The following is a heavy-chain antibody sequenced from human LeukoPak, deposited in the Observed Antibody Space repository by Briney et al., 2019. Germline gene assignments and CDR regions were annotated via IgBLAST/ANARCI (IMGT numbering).Heavy chain of an antibody. V-gene: IGHV3-23*01. D-gene: IGHD3-10*01. CDR2: ISGSGGGT. Sequence: PGGSLRLSCAASGFTFSSYAMTWVRQAPGKGLEWVSSISGSGGGTYYVDSVRGRFTISRDNFKNTLYLQMNSLRADDTAMYYCAKLRDGAGTSNWGQGTLVTVSS. CDR3: AKLRDGAGTSN. J-gene: IGHJ4*02. CDR1: GFTFSSYA.